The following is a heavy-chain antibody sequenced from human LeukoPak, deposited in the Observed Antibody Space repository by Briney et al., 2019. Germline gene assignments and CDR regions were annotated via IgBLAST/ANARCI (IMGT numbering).Heavy chain of an antibody. CDR1: GGSISSYY. V-gene: IGHV4-59*01. CDR2: IYYSGST. Sequence: PSETLSLTCTVSGGSISSYYWSWIRQPPGKGLEWIGYIYYSGSTNYNPSLKSRVTISVDTSKNQFSLKLSSVTAADTAVYYCARDNDILTGHFDYWGQGTLVTVSS. D-gene: IGHD3-9*01. CDR3: ARDNDILTGHFDY. J-gene: IGHJ4*02.